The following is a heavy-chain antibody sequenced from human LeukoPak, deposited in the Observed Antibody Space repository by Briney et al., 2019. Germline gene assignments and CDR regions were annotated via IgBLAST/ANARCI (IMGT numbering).Heavy chain of an antibody. D-gene: IGHD2-8*01. Sequence: GGSLRLSCAASGFTFSSYAMHWVRQAPGKGLEWVAVMSYDGSNKYYADSVKGRFTISRDNSKNTLFLQMNSLRAEDTAVYYCARDKLLMYGNWFDPWGQGTLVTVSS. CDR3: ARDKLLMYGNWFDP. V-gene: IGHV3-30-3*01. CDR2: MSYDGSNK. CDR1: GFTFSSYA. J-gene: IGHJ5*02.